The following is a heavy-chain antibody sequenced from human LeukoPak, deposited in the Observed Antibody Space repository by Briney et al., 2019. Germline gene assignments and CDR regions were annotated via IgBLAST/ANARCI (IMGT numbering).Heavy chain of an antibody. CDR3: ARDLNWETY. V-gene: IGHV3-9*01. J-gene: IGHJ4*02. CDR1: GFTFDDYA. CDR2: ISWNSGSI. D-gene: IGHD7-27*01. Sequence: GGSLRLSCAASGFTFDDYAMHWVRQAPGKGPEWVSGISWNSGSIGYADSVKGRFTISRDNAKNSLYLQMNSLRVEDTAVYYCARDLNWETYWGQGTLVSVSS.